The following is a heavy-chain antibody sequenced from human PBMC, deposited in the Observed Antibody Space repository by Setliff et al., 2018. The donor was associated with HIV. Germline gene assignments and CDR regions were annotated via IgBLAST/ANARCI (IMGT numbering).Heavy chain of an antibody. Sequence: PSETLSLTCAVYGGSFSGYYWSWIRQPPRKRLEWIGELNDSGSTNYNPSLKSRVTISVDTSKNQFSLRLSSVTAADTAVYYCARGTKFVWGRWFDPWGQGTLVT. CDR2: LNDSGST. V-gene: IGHV4-34*01. CDR3: ARGTKFVWGRWFDP. D-gene: IGHD3-16*01. J-gene: IGHJ5*02. CDR1: GGSFSGYY.